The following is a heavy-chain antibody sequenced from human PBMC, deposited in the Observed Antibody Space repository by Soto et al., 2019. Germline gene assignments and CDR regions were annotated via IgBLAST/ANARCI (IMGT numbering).Heavy chain of an antibody. CDR2: ISSTSTYI. Sequence: LRLSCAASGFTFSACSMNWVRQAPGKGLEWVSSISSTSTYIYYADSLKGRFTISRDNAKNSLYLQMNSLRAEDTAVYYCARGLRYFDWLPTFDYWGQGALVTVSS. CDR1: GFTFSACS. V-gene: IGHV3-21*06. D-gene: IGHD3-9*01. J-gene: IGHJ4*02. CDR3: ARGLRYFDWLPTFDY.